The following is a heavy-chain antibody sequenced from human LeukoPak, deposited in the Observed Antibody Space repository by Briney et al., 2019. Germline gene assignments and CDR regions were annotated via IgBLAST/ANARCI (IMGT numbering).Heavy chain of an antibody. CDR2: INPNSGGT. CDR3: ARGWSKYSSSWFGY. D-gene: IGHD6-13*01. J-gene: IGHJ4*02. CDR1: GYTFTCYY. Sequence: ASVKVSCKASGYTFTCYYMHWVGQAPGQGREGMGWINPNSGGTNYAQKFQGRVTMTRDTSISTAYMELSRLRSDDTAVYYCARGWSKYSSSWFGYWGQGTLVTVSS. V-gene: IGHV1-2*02.